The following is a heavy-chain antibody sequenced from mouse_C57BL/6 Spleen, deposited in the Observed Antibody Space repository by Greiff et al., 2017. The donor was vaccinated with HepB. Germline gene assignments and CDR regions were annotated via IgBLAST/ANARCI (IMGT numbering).Heavy chain of an antibody. CDR3: ARVFDYYGSSYDAMDY. Sequence: QVQLKQSDAELVKPGASVKISCKVSGYTFTDHTIHWMKQRPEQGLEWIGYIYPRDGSTKYNEKFKGKATLTADKSSSTAYMQLSSLTSEDSAVYFCARVFDYYGSSYDAMDYWGQGTSVTVSS. V-gene: IGHV1-78*01. CDR1: GYTFTDHT. D-gene: IGHD1-1*01. J-gene: IGHJ4*01. CDR2: IYPRDGST.